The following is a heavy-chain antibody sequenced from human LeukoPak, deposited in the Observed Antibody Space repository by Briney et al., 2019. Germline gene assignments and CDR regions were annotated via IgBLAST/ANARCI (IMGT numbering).Heavy chain of an antibody. D-gene: IGHD3-22*01. V-gene: IGHV4-34*01. Sequence: GSLRLSCAASGFTFSSYWMSWVRQPPGKGLEWIGEINHSGSTNYNPSLKSRVTISVDTSKNQFSLKLSSVTAADTAVYYCARHVYYDSSGYYQDYWGQGTLVTVSS. CDR2: INHSGST. J-gene: IGHJ4*02. CDR3: ARHVYYDSSGYYQDY. CDR1: GFTFSSYW.